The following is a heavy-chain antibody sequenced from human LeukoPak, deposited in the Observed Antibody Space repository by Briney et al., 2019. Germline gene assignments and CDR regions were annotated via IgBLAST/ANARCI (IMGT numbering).Heavy chain of an antibody. J-gene: IGHJ4*02. V-gene: IGHV3-48*02. CDR3: ARVPYSTGAFDY. Sequence: GGSLRLSCAASGFIFNIYSMNWVRQAPGKGLEWISYISSSSSTIYYTDSVKGRFTISRDNAKNSLYLQMNSLRDEDTALYYCARVPYSTGAFDYWGQGTLVTVSS. CDR1: GFIFNIYS. D-gene: IGHD6-19*01. CDR2: ISSSSSTI.